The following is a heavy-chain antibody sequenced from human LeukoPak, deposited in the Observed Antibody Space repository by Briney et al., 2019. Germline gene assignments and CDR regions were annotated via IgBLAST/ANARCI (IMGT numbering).Heavy chain of an antibody. CDR1: GGSISSYY. Sequence: PSETLSLTCTVSGGSISSYYWSWIRQPPGKGLEWIGYIYYSGSTNYNPSLKSRVTISVDTSKNQYSLKLSSGTAADTAVYYCARPNSSGWSSYWYFDLWGRGTLVTVSS. J-gene: IGHJ2*01. V-gene: IGHV4-59*01. D-gene: IGHD6-19*01. CDR2: IYYSGST. CDR3: ARPNSSGWSSYWYFDL.